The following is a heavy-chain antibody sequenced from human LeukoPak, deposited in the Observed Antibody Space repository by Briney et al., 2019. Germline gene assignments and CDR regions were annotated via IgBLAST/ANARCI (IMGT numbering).Heavy chain of an antibody. D-gene: IGHD4-17*01. CDR1: GYTFTGYY. Sequence: ASVKVSCKASGYTFTGYYMHWVRQAPGQGLEWMGWINPNSGGTNYAQKFQGRVTMTRDTSISTAYMELSRLRSDDTAVYYCARAYGDYALYGMDVWGQGTTVTVS. J-gene: IGHJ6*02. CDR3: ARAYGDYALYGMDV. V-gene: IGHV1-2*02. CDR2: INPNSGGT.